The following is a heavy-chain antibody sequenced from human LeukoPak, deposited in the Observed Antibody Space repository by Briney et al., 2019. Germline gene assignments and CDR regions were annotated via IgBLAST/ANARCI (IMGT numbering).Heavy chain of an antibody. D-gene: IGHD3-10*01. V-gene: IGHV3-33*01. CDR3: ARPRGSGSYSYFDS. CDR2: IWYDGSKK. CDR1: AFTFSSYD. Sequence: GRSLRLSCAESAFTFSSYDMHWVRQAPGKGLEWVALIWYDGSKKYYADSVNGRITISRDNSKNTLYLQMNSLRAEDTAVYYCARPRGSGSYSYFDSWGQGTLVTVSS. J-gene: IGHJ4*02.